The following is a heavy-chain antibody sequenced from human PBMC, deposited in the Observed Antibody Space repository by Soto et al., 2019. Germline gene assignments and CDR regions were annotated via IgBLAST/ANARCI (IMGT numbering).Heavy chain of an antibody. CDR3: ASGYEPVPSFDY. V-gene: IGHV1-46*03. CDR2: INPSGGST. CDR1: GYTFTSYY. D-gene: IGHD5-12*01. Sequence: ASVKVSCKASGYTFTSYYMHCVRQAPGQGREGMGIINPSGGSTSYAQKYKGRVTMTRDTSTSTVYMELSSLRSEDTAVYYCASGYEPVPSFDYWGQGTLVTVSS. J-gene: IGHJ4*02.